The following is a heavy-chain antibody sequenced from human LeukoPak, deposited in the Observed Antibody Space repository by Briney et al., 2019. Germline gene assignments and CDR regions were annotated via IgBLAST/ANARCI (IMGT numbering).Heavy chain of an antibody. CDR1: GGSFSSGSYY. D-gene: IGHD6-19*01. CDR3: ARHAKYSSGCYLGLRKAYFDY. Sequence: PSETLSLTCTVSGGSFSSGSYYWGRIRQPPGKGREWIRTIYYSESMYYNTSLKSRVTISVDTSKSQFSLNLSSVNAADTAVYYCARHAKYSSGCYLGLRKAYFDYWGQGTLVTVSS. V-gene: IGHV4-39*01. CDR2: IYYSESM. J-gene: IGHJ4*02.